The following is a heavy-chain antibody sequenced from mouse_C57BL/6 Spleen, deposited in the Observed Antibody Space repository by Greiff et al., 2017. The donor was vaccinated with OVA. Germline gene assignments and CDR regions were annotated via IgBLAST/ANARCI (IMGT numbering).Heavy chain of an antibody. CDR2: IDPSDSYT. D-gene: IGHD2-4*01. V-gene: IGHV1-69*01. Sequence: QVQLQQSGAELVMPGASVKLSCKASGYTFTSYWMHWVKQRPGQGLEWIGEIDPSDSYTNYNQKFKGKSTLTVDQSSSTAYMQLSSLTSEDTAVYYFAISAVLYDYHSSFDYWGPGTTLTVSS. CDR1: GYTFTSYW. CDR3: AISAVLYDYHSSFDY. J-gene: IGHJ2*01.